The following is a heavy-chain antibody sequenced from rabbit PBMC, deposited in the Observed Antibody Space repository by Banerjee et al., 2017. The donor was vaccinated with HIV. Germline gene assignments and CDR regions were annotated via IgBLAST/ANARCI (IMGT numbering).Heavy chain of an antibody. V-gene: IGHV1S47*01. J-gene: IGHJ4*01. CDR2: IDPLFGTT. Sequence: QEQLEESGGGLVKPEGSLTLTCKASGFPFSNKAVMCWVRQAPGKGLEWIGYIDPLFGTTYYANWVNGRFTISSHNAQNTLYLQLNSLTAADTATYFCVRGASSSGYYNLWGPGTLVTVS. D-gene: IGHD1-1*01. CDR1: GFPFSNKA. CDR3: VRGASSSGYYNL.